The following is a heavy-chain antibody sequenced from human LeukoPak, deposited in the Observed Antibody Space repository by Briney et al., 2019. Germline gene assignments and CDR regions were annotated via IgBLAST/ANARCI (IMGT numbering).Heavy chain of an antibody. CDR1: GFTFSDYY. CDR2: ISGGGRST. J-gene: IGHJ4*02. V-gene: IGHV3-11*01. Sequence: KPGGSLRLSCAASGFTFSDYYMSWIRQAPGKGLEWVSTISGGGRSTDYADSVKGLFTISRDNSKNTLYLQMNSLRAEDTAVYYCARERYFDYWGQGTLVTVSS. CDR3: ARERYFDY.